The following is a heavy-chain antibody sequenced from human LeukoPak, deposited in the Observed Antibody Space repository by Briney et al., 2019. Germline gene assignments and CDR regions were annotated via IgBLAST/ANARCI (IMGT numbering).Heavy chain of an antibody. D-gene: IGHD3-22*01. CDR3: AREGVGSSGYYPFDY. J-gene: IGHJ4*02. Sequence: SETLSLTCTVSVDSIINYYWSWMRQPPGKGLECIGYIYYIGTTNYNPSLKSRVTISIDTSKNQFSLKLSSVTAADTAVYYCAREGVGSSGYYPFDYWGQGILVTVSS. CDR2: IYYIGTT. CDR1: VDSIINYY. V-gene: IGHV4-59*13.